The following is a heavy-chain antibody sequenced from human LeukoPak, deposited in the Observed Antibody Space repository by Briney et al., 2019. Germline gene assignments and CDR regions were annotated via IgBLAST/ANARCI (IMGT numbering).Heavy chain of an antibody. V-gene: IGHV3-7*01. Sequence: GGSLRLSCAASGFTFSTYWMSWVRQAPGKGLEWVANIKEDGSEKYYGDSVKGRFTISRDNAENSLYLEMNSLRVEDTAVYYCARDSSGYQWGQGTLVTVSS. CDR1: GFTFSTYW. D-gene: IGHD3-22*01. CDR2: IKEDGSEK. J-gene: IGHJ4*02. CDR3: ARDSSGYQ.